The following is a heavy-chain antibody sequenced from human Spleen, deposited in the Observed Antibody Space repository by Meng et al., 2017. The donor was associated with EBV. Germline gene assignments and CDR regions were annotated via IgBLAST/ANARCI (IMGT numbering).Heavy chain of an antibody. CDR1: GYTFSSYA. Sequence: QVQVVQSGAEVKKPGXSVKVSCKASGYTFSSYAMHWVRQAPGQRLEWMGWINTGTGDTNYSQKFQGRVNFTRDRSASTAYMDLSSLRSEDTAIYYCARVRIAVPGRGFYFDYWGQGTLVTVSS. CDR3: ARVRIAVPGRGFYFDY. V-gene: IGHV1-3*04. J-gene: IGHJ4*02. D-gene: IGHD6-19*01. CDR2: INTGTGDT.